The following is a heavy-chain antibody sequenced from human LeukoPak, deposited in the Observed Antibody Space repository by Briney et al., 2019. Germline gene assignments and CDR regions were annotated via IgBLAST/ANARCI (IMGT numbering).Heavy chain of an antibody. CDR1: GGSISSYY. CDR3: ARHVAIFGVVSGFDY. J-gene: IGHJ4*02. CDR2: IYTSGST. D-gene: IGHD3-3*01. V-gene: IGHV4-4*09. Sequence: SETLSLTCTVSGGSISSYYWSWIRQPPGKGLEWIGNIYTSGSTNYNPSLKSRVTISVDTSKNQFSLKLSSVTAADTAVYYCARHVAIFGVVSGFDYWGQGTLVTVSS.